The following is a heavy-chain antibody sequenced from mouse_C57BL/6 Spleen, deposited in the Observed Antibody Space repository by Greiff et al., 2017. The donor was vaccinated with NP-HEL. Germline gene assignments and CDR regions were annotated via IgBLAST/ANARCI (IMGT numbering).Heavy chain of an antibody. CDR2: IYPGDGDT. V-gene: IGHV1-80*01. Sequence: QVQLKESGAELVKPGASVKISCKASGYAFSSYWMNWVKQRPGKGLEWIGQIYPGDGDTNYNGKFKGKATLTADKSSSTAYMQLSSLTSEDSAVYFCARGGKLELDYWGQGTTLTVSS. J-gene: IGHJ2*01. D-gene: IGHD4-1*01. CDR3: ARGGKLELDY. CDR1: GYAFSSYW.